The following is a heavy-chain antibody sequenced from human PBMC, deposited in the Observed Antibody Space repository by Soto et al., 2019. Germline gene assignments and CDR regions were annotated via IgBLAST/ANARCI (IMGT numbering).Heavy chain of an antibody. CDR1: GGSISDNDYY. CDR3: ARLAYPATGSTAYGDDGFEI. CDR2: ISHTGAA. Sequence: QMQLLESGPGLVKPSETLSLTCTVSGGSISDNDYYWNWIRQPPGKGLEWIGTISHTGAAYYNPSLESRVVISVGTSENQFSLNRSSVTASDTAVYYCARLAYPATGSTAYGDDGFEIWVLGTMVTVSS. J-gene: IGHJ3*02. D-gene: IGHD2-15*01. V-gene: IGHV4-39*01.